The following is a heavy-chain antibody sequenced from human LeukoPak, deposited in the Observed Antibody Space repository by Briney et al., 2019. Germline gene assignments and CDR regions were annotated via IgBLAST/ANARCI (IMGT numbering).Heavy chain of an antibody. CDR2: VSGSGAT. Sequence: GGSLRLSCAASGFTFSSCAMSWVRQAPGKGLEWVSVVSGSGATNYADSVKGRFTISRDNSKNTLYLQMNSLGADDTAVYYCAKGAMAMRYSHFDFWGQGTLVTVSS. D-gene: IGHD2-15*01. CDR1: GFTFSSCA. J-gene: IGHJ4*02. V-gene: IGHV3-23*01. CDR3: AKGAMAMRYSHFDF.